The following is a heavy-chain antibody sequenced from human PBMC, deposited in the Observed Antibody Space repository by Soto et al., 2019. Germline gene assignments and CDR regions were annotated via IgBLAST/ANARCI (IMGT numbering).Heavy chain of an antibody. CDR3: ARVNAHTIFGVVITYYFDY. V-gene: IGHV4-30-4*01. CDR1: GGSISSGDYY. J-gene: IGHJ4*02. D-gene: IGHD3-3*01. Sequence: SETLSLTCTVSGGSISSGDYYWSWIRQPPGKGLEWIGYIYYSGSTYYNPSLKSRVTISVDTSKNQFSLKLSSVTAADTAVYYCARVNAHTIFGVVITYYFDYWGQGTLVTVSS. CDR2: IYYSGST.